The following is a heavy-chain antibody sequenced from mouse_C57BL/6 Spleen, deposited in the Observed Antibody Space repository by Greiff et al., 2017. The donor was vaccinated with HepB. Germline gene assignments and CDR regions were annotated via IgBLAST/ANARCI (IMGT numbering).Heavy chain of an antibody. CDR2: INPNNGGT. CDR3: ARPDGYYAMDY. CDR1: GYTFTDYN. Sequence: EVQLVESGPELVKPGASVKIPCKASGYTFTDYNMDWVKQSHGKSLEWIGDINPNNGGTIYNQKFKGKATLTVDKSSSTAYMELRSLTSEDTAVYYCARPDGYYAMDYWGQGTSVTVSS. D-gene: IGHD2-3*01. V-gene: IGHV1-18*01. J-gene: IGHJ4*01.